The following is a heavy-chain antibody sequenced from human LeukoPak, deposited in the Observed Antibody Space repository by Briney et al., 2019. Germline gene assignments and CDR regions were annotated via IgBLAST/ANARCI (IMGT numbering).Heavy chain of an antibody. CDR3: ARGVGGYPYHFDY. J-gene: IGHJ4*02. V-gene: IGHV4-59*01. Sequence: KPSETLSLNCTVSGASISSYYWSWIRQPPGQGLEWIGYIYYTGSTNYNPSLKGRVTISIDTSKNQISLKLYSVTAADTAVYYCARGVGGYPYHFDYWGQGTLVTVSS. CDR1: GASISSYY. CDR2: IYYTGST. D-gene: IGHD5-12*01.